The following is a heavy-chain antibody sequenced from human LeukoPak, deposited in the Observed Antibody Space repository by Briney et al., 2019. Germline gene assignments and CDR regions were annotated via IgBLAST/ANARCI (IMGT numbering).Heavy chain of an antibody. Sequence: PSEPVSLTCTVSGGSISSYYWSWIRQPPGKGLEWIGHIYYSGSTNYNPSLKSRVTISVDTSKNQFSLKLSSVTAADTAVYYCARRGGNSAYGLDVWGQGTTVTLSS. CDR3: ARRGGNSAYGLDV. V-gene: IGHV4-59*08. CDR1: GGSISSYY. J-gene: IGHJ6*02. D-gene: IGHD4-23*01. CDR2: IYYSGST.